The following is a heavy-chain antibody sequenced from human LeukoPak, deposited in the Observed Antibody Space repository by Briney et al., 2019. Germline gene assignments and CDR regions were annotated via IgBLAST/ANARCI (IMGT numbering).Heavy chain of an antibody. CDR3: AKDRVWNYVERWFDP. CDR1: GFTFSSYA. CDR2: ISGSGGST. V-gene: IGHV3-23*01. D-gene: IGHD1-7*01. J-gene: IGHJ5*02. Sequence: PGGSLRLSCAASGFTFSSYAMSWVRQAPGKGLEWVSAISGSGGSTYYADSVKGRFTISRDNSKNTLYLQMNSLRAEDTAVYYCAKDRVWNYVERWFDPWGQGTLVTVSS.